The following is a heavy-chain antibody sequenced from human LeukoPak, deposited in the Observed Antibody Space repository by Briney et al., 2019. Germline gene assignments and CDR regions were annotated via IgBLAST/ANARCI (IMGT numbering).Heavy chain of an antibody. CDR1: GFTFDDYA. D-gene: IGHD5-18*01. CDR2: ISWNSGSI. Sequence: GGSLRLSCAAFGFTFDDYAMPWVRQAPGKGLEWVSGISWNSGSIGYADSVKGRFTISRDNAKNPLYLQMNSLRAEDTALYCCAKDIGEGYSYMIYYYGMDVWGQGTTVTVSS. J-gene: IGHJ6*02. V-gene: IGHV3-9*01. CDR3: AKDIGEGYSYMIYYYGMDV.